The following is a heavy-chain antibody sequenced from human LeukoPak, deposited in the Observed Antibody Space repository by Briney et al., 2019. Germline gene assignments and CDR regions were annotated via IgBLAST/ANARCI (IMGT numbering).Heavy chain of an antibody. Sequence: PGGSLRLSCALSGFTFSGSAVHWVRQASGKGLEWVGRIRSKANNYATTYAASVKGRFTISRDDSRNTGYLQMNSLKTEDTAIYYCTSPNDYGDAGGFDFWGQGTLVTVSS. J-gene: IGHJ4*02. D-gene: IGHD4-17*01. CDR3: TSPNDYGDAGGFDF. V-gene: IGHV3-73*01. CDR1: GFTFSGSA. CDR2: IRSKANNYAT.